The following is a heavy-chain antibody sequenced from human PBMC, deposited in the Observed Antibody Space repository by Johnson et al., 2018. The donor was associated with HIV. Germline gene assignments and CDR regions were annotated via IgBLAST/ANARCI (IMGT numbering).Heavy chain of an antibody. D-gene: IGHD2-8*01. CDR2: INWNGGNT. J-gene: IGHJ3*02. CDR1: GFTFDDYG. CDR3: ARGFRDCTDGVCYKNAFDI. V-gene: IGHV3-20*04. Sequence: VQLVESGGGVVRPGGSLRLSCAASGFTFDDYGMSWVRQAPGKGLEWVSGINWNGGNTGYADSVKGRFTISRDNAKNSLYLQMNSLRAEDTALYYCARGFRDCTDGVCYKNAFDIWGQGTMVTVSS.